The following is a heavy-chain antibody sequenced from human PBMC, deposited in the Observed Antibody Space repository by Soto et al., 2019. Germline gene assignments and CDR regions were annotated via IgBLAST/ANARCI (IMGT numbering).Heavy chain of an antibody. D-gene: IGHD3-3*01. CDR3: ARVVTIFGVVILKLDV. CDR2: IYYSGST. J-gene: IGHJ6*04. Sequence: PSETLSLTCTVSGGSISSYYWSWIRQPPGKGLEWIGYIYYSGSTNYNPSLKSRVTISVDTSKNQFSLKLSSVTAADTAVYYCARVVTIFGVVILKLDVWGKGTTVTVSS. V-gene: IGHV4-59*01. CDR1: GGSISSYY.